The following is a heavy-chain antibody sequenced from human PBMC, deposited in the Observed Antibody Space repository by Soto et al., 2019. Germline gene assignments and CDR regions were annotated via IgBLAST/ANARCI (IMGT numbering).Heavy chain of an antibody. CDR1: GGSISSSSYY. CDR2: IYYSGST. J-gene: IGHJ1*01. V-gene: IGHV4-39*01. D-gene: IGHD3-10*01. Sequence: QLQLQESGPGLVKPSETLSLTCTVSGGSISSSSYYWGWIRQPPGKGLEWIGSIYYSGSTYYNPSLKSRVTISVDTSKNQFSLKLRSVTAADTAVYYCATLWFGESQPWGQGTLVTVSP. CDR3: ATLWFGESQP.